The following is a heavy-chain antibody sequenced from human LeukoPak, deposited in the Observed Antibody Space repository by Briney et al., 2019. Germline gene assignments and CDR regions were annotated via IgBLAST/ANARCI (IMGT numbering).Heavy chain of an antibody. D-gene: IGHD1-26*01. CDR2: ISVHGGNA. J-gene: IGHJ4*02. V-gene: IGHV1-18*01. Sequence: ASVKVSCKASGYSFTRYGINWVRQAPGEGLEWMGWISVHGGNANYAQKVQGRVTMTRDTSTSTAYMELRSLRSDDTAVYYCARAEPLAFYDYWGQGTLVTVSS. CDR3: ARAEPLAFYDY. CDR1: GYSFTRYG.